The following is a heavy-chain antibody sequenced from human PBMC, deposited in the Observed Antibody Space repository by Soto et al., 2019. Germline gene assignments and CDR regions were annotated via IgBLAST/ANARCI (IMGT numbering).Heavy chain of an antibody. CDR3: ARDGVGYVRPGYHYGLDV. D-gene: IGHD5-12*01. J-gene: IGHJ6*02. CDR1: GGSISSGDYY. CDR2: IYYSGST. Sequence: QVQLQESGPGLVKPSQTLSLTCTVSGGSISSGDYYWSWIRQPPGKGLEWIGYIYYSGSTYYHPSLQSRVTISVDTSKNPFSLKLSSVTAADTAVEYCARDGVGYVRPGYHYGLDVWGQGTTVTVSS. V-gene: IGHV4-30-4*01.